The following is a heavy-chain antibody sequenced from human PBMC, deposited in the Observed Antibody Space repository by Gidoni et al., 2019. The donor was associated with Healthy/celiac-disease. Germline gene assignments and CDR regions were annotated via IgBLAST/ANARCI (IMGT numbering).Heavy chain of an antibody. D-gene: IGHD3-16*01. CDR2: ISGSGGST. CDR1: GFPFSSYA. J-gene: IGHJ3*02. Sequence: EVQLLESGGGLVPTGRSLRLSCAASGFPFSSYAMSWVRKAPGKGLEWVSSISGSGGSTYYADSVKGRFTISRDNSKNTLYLQMNSLRAEDTAVYYCAKSAWGRPWGSVDAFDIWGQGTMVTVSS. V-gene: IGHV3-23*01. CDR3: AKSAWGRPWGSVDAFDI.